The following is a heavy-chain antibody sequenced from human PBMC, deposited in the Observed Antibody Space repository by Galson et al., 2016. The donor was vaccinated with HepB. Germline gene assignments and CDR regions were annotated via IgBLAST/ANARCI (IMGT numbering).Heavy chain of an antibody. V-gene: IGHV3-7*01. J-gene: IGHJ4*02. CDR2: VNQDGGEK. CDR1: GFTFSYSW. Sequence: SLRLSCAASGFTFSYSWMSWVRQAPGKGLEWVANVNQDGGEKYYGDSVKGRFTISRDNAKNSLYLQMNSLRVEDTAVYYCARDGLGTVAAASALGNWGQGTLVTVSS. CDR3: ARDGLGTVAAASALGN. D-gene: IGHD6-25*01.